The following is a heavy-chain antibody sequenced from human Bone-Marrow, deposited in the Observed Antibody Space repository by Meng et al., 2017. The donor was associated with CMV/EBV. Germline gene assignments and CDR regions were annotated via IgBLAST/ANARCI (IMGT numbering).Heavy chain of an antibody. D-gene: IGHD3-22*01. CDR2: IYYSGST. Sequence: SETLSLTCTVSGGSISSSSYYWGWIRQPPGKGLEWIGSIYYSGSTYYNPSLKSRVTISVDTSKNQFPLKLSSVTAADTDVYYCAREGYYDSSGSDAFDIWGQGTMVTVSS. CDR1: GGSISSSSYY. J-gene: IGHJ3*02. CDR3: AREGYYDSSGSDAFDI. V-gene: IGHV4-39*06.